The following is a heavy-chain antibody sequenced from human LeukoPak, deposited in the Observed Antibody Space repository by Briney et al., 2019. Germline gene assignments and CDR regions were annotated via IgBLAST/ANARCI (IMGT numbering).Heavy chain of an antibody. CDR3: ARDGYTYRYIIDY. CDR2: IHPNSCAT. V-gene: IGHV1-2*02. D-gene: IGHD5-18*01. CDR1: GYTFTGYY. J-gene: IGHJ4*02. Sequence: ASVKVSCKASGYTFTGYYVHWVRQAPGQGLEWMGWIHPNSCATNYAQSFQGRVTMTRYTSISTAYMAVTRMPSDEAAVFYCARDGYTYRYIIDYWGQGTLVTVSS.